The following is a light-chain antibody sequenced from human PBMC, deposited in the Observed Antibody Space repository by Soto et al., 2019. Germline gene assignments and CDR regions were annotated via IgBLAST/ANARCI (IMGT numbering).Light chain of an antibody. Sequence: DIQMTQSPSSLSASVGDRVTVTCRASQSISSYLNWYQQKPGTAPKLLIYAASSLQSGVPSRFSGSGSGTDFTLTIGSLQPEDFATYYCQQGYSTPYTFGQGTKVDIK. CDR2: AAS. CDR1: QSISSY. J-gene: IGKJ2*01. CDR3: QQGYSTPYT. V-gene: IGKV1-39*01.